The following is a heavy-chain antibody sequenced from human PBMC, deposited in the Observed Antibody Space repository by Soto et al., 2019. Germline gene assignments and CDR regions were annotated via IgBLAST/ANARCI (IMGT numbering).Heavy chain of an antibody. Sequence: GGSLRLSCVASGFAFRSYGMNWVRQAPGKGLEWVSSISTSSSAIYYTDSVKGRFTISRDNARNSVYLEMNSLSAEDTAVYYCARESEDLTSNFDYWGQGTLVTVSS. CDR1: GFAFRSYG. J-gene: IGHJ4*02. V-gene: IGHV3-21*06. CDR2: ISTSSSAI. CDR3: ARESEDLTSNFDY.